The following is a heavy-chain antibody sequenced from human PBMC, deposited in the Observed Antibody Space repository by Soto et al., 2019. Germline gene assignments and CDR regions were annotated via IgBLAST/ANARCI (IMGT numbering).Heavy chain of an antibody. J-gene: IGHJ6*02. CDR3: ARGRDFWSGYRNYYYYYGMDV. Sequence: TLSLTCAVYGGSFSGYYWSWIRQPPGKGLEWIGEINHSGSTNYNPSLKSRVTISVDTSKNQFSLKLSSVTAADTAVYYCARGRDFWSGYRNYYYYYGMDVWGQGTTVTVSS. CDR1: GGSFSGYY. CDR2: INHSGST. V-gene: IGHV4-34*01. D-gene: IGHD3-3*01.